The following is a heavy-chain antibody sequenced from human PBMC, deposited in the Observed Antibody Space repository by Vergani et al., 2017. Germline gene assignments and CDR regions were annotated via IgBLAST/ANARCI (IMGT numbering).Heavy chain of an antibody. CDR1: GYSISSGYY. Sequence: QVQLQESGPGLVKPSETLSLTCAVSGYSISSGYYWSWIRQPAGKGLEWIGRIYTSGSTNYNPSLKSRVTISVDTSKNQFSLKLSSVTAADTAVYYCARTAIRGWFDPWGQGTLVTVSS. CDR3: ARTAIRGWFDP. V-gene: IGHV4-61*02. J-gene: IGHJ5*02. CDR2: IYTSGST.